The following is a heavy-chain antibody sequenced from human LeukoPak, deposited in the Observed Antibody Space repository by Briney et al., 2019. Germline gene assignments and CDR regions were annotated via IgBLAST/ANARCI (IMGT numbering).Heavy chain of an antibody. J-gene: IGHJ4*02. CDR3: ARVGGYYFAPDY. D-gene: IGHD2-15*01. Sequence: SVKVSCKASGGTFSSYAISWVRQAPGQGLEWMGGIIPIFGTANYAQKFQGRVTITADKSTSTAYMDLRSLRSDDTAVYYCARVGGYYFAPDYWGQGTLVTVSS. CDR1: GGTFSSYA. V-gene: IGHV1-69*06. CDR2: IIPIFGTA.